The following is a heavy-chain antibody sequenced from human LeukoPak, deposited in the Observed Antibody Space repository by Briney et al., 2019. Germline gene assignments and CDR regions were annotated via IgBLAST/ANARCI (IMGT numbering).Heavy chain of an antibody. J-gene: IGHJ4*02. CDR3: ARDPHCSSTSCYVRGFDY. V-gene: IGHV4-34*01. CDR2: INHSGST. D-gene: IGHD2-2*01. Sequence: SETLSLTCAVYGGSFSGYYWSWIRQPPGKGLEWIGEINHSGSTNYSPSLKSRVTISVDTSKNQLSLKLSSVTAADTAVYYCARDPHCSSTSCYVRGFDYWGQGTLDTVSS. CDR1: GGSFSGYY.